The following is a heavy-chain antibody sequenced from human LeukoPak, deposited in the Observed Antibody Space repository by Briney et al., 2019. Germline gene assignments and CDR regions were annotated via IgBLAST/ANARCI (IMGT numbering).Heavy chain of an antibody. D-gene: IGHD4-17*01. V-gene: IGHV4-39*07. CDR1: GGSISSSSYY. Sequence: PSETLSLTCTVSGGSISSSSYYWGWIRQPPGKGLEWIGSIYYSGSTYYNPSLKSRVTISVDTSKNQFSLKLSSVTAADTAVYYCAREWTLRYGDPGFDYWGQGTLVTVSS. CDR3: AREWTLRYGDPGFDY. J-gene: IGHJ4*02. CDR2: IYYSGST.